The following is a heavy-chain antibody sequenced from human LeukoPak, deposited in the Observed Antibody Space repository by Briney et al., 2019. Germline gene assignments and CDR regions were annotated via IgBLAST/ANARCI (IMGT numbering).Heavy chain of an antibody. J-gene: IGHJ4*02. CDR2: IHHSGNT. CDR1: GYSISNGYY. V-gene: IGHV4-38-2*02. D-gene: IGHD6-19*01. Sequence: RPSETLSLTCTVSGYSISNGYYRGWIRQPPGKGLEWIGSIHHSGNTYYSPSLKSRVTISVDTSKNQFSLKVSSVTAADTAVYFCARVLRAFSVAGIFWGQGTLVTVSS. CDR3: ARVLRAFSVAGIF.